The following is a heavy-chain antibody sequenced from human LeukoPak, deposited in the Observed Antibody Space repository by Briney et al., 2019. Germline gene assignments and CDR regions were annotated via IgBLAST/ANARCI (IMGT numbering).Heavy chain of an antibody. Sequence: GGSLRLSCAASGFTFSGYWMHWVRQAPGKGLVWVSRIKSDGSSTTYADSVKGRFTISRGNAKNTLYLEMNSLRAEDTAVYYCARTFAAAHIDYWGQGTLVTVSS. CDR3: ARTFAAAHIDY. D-gene: IGHD2-15*01. J-gene: IGHJ4*02. CDR2: IKSDGSST. V-gene: IGHV3-74*01. CDR1: GFTFSGYW.